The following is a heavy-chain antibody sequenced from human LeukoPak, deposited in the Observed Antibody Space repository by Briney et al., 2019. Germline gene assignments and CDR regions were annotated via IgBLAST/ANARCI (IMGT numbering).Heavy chain of an antibody. Sequence: GASVKVSCKASGYTFATYAMHWVRQAPGQKFEWMGWISGANGNTKYSKRFQGRATITKDTSANTAYMELSSLRSEDTAVYYCARGEMAAIEPCYYYDGLDVWGHGTTVTVSS. J-gene: IGHJ6*02. CDR1: GYTFATYA. CDR3: ARGEMAAIEPCYYYDGLDV. V-gene: IGHV1-3*01. D-gene: IGHD5-24*01. CDR2: ISGANGNT.